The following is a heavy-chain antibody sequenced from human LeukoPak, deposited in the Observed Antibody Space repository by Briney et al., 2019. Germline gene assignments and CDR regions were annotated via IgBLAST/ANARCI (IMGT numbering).Heavy chain of an antibody. CDR3: AKVSRVYYGSGSLNMDV. J-gene: IGHJ6*03. D-gene: IGHD3-10*01. V-gene: IGHV3-30*02. Sequence: GGSLRLSCAASGFTFSSYGMHWVRQAPGKGLEWVAFIRYDGSNKYYADSVKGRFTISRDNSKNTLYLQMNSLRAEDTAVYYCAKVSRVYYGSGSLNMDVWGKGTTVTISS. CDR1: GFTFSSYG. CDR2: IRYDGSNK.